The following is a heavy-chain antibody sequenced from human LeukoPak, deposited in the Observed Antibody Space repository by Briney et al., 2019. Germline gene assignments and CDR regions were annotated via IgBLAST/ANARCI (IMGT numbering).Heavy chain of an antibody. CDR2: IKQDGSEQ. CDR3: ARDRCSSTSCFYDY. V-gene: IGHV3-7*01. J-gene: IGHJ4*02. CDR1: GLTFSHYW. Sequence: PGGSLRLSCAASGLTFSHYWMTCVLQAPGKGLEWIANIKQDGSEQYYVDSVKGRFTISRDNAKNSLYLQMNSLRVEDTAVYYCARDRCSSTSCFYDYWGQGTLVTVSS. D-gene: IGHD2-2*01.